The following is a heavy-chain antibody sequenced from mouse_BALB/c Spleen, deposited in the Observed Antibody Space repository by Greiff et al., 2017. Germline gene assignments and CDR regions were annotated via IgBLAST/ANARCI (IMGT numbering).Heavy chain of an antibody. CDR2: ISYDGSN. CDR3: AREGYDYDDGGDWYFDV. V-gene: IGHV3-6*02. D-gene: IGHD2-4*01. Sequence: EVKLQESGPGLVKPSQSLSLTCSVTGYSITSGYYWYWIRQFPGNKLEWMGYISYDGSNNYNPSLKNRISITRDTSKNQFFLKLNSVTTEDTATYYCAREGYDYDDGGDWYFDVWGAGTTVTVSS. J-gene: IGHJ1*01. CDR1: GYSITSGYY.